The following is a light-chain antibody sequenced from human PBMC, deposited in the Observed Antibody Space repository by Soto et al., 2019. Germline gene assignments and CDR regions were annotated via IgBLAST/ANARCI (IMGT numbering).Light chain of an antibody. CDR2: GNS. CDR3: QSYESSLSGVV. V-gene: IGLV1-40*01. Sequence: QSVLTQPPSVSGAPGQRVTISCTGSSSNIGAGYDVHWYQQLPGTAPKLIIYGNSNRPSGVPDRFSGSKSGTSASLAITGLQAEDEADYYCQSYESSLSGVVFGGGTKLTVL. J-gene: IGLJ2*01. CDR1: SSNIGAGYD.